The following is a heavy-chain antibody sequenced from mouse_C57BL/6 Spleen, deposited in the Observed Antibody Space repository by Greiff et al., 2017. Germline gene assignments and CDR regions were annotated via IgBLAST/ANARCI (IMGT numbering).Heavy chain of an antibody. J-gene: IGHJ4*01. V-gene: IGHV1-42*01. CDR1: GYSFTGYY. CDR2: INPSTGGT. D-gene: IGHD1-1*01. Sequence: EVQRVESGPELVKPGASVKISCKASGYSFTGYYMHWVKQSPEKSLEWIGEINPSTGGTTSNQKFKAKATLTVDKSSSTAYMQLKSLTSEDSAVYYCASTTGQYAMDYWGQGTSGTVSS. CDR3: ASTTGQYAMDY.